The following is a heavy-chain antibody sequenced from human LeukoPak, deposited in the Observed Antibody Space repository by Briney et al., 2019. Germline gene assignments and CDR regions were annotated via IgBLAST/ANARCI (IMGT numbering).Heavy chain of an antibody. D-gene: IGHD3-10*01. V-gene: IGHV3-20*04. CDR2: INWNGGST. CDR3: ARRRVTVVRGVDITSYYFDY. J-gene: IGHJ4*02. Sequence: GGSLRLSCAASGFTFDDYGMSWVRQAPGKGLEWVSGINWNGGSTGYADSVKGRFTISRDNAKNSLYLQMNNLRAEDTALYYCARRRVTVVRGVDITSYYFDYWGQGTLVTVSS. CDR1: GFTFDDYG.